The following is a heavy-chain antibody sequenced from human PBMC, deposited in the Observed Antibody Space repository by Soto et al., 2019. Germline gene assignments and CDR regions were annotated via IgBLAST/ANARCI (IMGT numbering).Heavy chain of an antibody. V-gene: IGHV4-4*02. J-gene: IGHJ6*02. CDR2: IYHSGST. CDR1: GGSISSSNW. CDR3: ARDKKTGGNSGNYYYYGMDV. Sequence: AETLSLTCAVSGGSISSSNWWSWVRQPPGKGLEWIGEIYHSGSTNYNPSLKSRVTISVDTSKNQFSLKLSSVTAADTAVYYCARDKKTGGNSGNYYYYGMDVWGQGTTVTVSS. D-gene: IGHD2-21*02.